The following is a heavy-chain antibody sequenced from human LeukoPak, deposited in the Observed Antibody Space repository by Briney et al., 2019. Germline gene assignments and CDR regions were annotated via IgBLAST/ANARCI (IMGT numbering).Heavy chain of an antibody. V-gene: IGHV3-21*04. Sequence: GGSLRLSCAASGFTFSTSTMTWVRQTPGQGLEPVSSISSTGTHTYYADSLKGRFTISRDNAKNSLYLQMNGLRADDTAVYYCARVGERDTVHGNSYWGQGTLVTVSS. J-gene: IGHJ4*02. CDR2: ISSTGTHT. CDR1: GFTFSTST. CDR3: ARVGERDTVHGNSY. D-gene: IGHD4-23*01.